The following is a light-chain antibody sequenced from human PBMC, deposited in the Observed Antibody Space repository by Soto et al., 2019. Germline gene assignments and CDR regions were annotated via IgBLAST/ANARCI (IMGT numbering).Light chain of an antibody. Sequence: QSALTQPPSVSGAPGQRVTISCTGSSSNIGAGYDVNWYQQLPGTAPKLLIYANINRPSGVPDRFSGSKSGTSASLAITELQAEDEADYYCQSYDNSLSGSGVFGGGTKLTVL. CDR2: ANI. J-gene: IGLJ3*02. CDR1: SSNIGAGYD. V-gene: IGLV1-40*01. CDR3: QSYDNSLSGSGV.